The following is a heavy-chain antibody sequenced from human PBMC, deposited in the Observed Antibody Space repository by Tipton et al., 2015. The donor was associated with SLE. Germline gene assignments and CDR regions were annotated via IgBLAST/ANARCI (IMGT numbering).Heavy chain of an antibody. CDR2: ISYTETT. CDR1: GGSVSAGRFY. D-gene: IGHD2-8*01. V-gene: IGHV4-31*03. CDR3: ARESFTNDFYYYMDV. Sequence: TLSLTCPVSGGSVSAGRFYWSWLRQLPGKGLEWIGFISYTETTYYNPSLKSRVTISIDTSKNQFSLQLTSVTAADTAIYYCARESFTNDFYYYMDVWGKGTTVTVSS. J-gene: IGHJ6*03.